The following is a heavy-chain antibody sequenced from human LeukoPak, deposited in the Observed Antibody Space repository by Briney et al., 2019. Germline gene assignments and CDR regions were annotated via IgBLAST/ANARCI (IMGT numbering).Heavy chain of an antibody. V-gene: IGHV4-59*01. J-gene: IGHJ3*02. Sequence: PSETLSLTCTVSGGSISSYYWSWIRQPPGKGLEWIGYIYYSGSTNYNPSLKSRVTISVDTSKNQFSLKLSSVTAADTAVYYCARDPWLGAFYIWGQGTMVTVSS. CDR2: IYYSGST. D-gene: IGHD3-10*01. CDR3: ARDPWLGAFYI. CDR1: GGSISSYY.